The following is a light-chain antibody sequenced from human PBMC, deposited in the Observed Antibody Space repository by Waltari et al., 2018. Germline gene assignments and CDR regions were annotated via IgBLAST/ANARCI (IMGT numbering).Light chain of an antibody. J-gene: IGKJ3*01. CDR1: QSDSSNS. Sequence: CMASQSDSSNSLAWYHQKPGQAPRLLIYAASSRATGIPDRFSGSGSGTDFTLTISRLEPEDFAVYYCQQYGSSPRTFGPGTKVDVK. V-gene: IGKV3-20*01. CDR3: QQYGSSPRT. CDR2: AAS.